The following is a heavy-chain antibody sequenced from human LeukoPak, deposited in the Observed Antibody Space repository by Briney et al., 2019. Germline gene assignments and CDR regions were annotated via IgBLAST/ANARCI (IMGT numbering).Heavy chain of an antibody. CDR1: GGSISSYY. CDR2: IYYSGST. CDR3: ARLGGDTAMAFDY. J-gene: IGHJ4*02. Sequence: SETLSLTCTVSGGSISSYYWSWIRQPPGKGLEWIGYIYYSGSTNYNPSLKSRVTISVDTSKNQFSLKLSSVTAADTAVYYCARLGGDTAMAFDYWGQGTLVTVSS. V-gene: IGHV4-59*01. D-gene: IGHD5-18*01.